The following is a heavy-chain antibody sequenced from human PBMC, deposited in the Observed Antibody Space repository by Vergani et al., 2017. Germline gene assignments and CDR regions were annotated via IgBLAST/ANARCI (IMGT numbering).Heavy chain of an antibody. CDR2: ISSSSSYT. D-gene: IGHD3-10*01. J-gene: IGHJ4*02. CDR3: ARELPNTRVRGVGGE. CDR1: GFTFSDYY. Sequence: QVQLVESGGGLVKPGGSLRLSCAASGFTFSDYYMSWIRQAPGKGLEWVSYISSSSSYTNYADSVKGRFTITRNNAKNSLYLQMNSLRAEDTAVYYCARELPNTRVRGVGGEWGQGTLVTVSS. V-gene: IGHV3-11*05.